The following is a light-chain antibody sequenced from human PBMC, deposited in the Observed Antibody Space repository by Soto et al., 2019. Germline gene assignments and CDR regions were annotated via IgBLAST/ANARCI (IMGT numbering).Light chain of an antibody. CDR3: QQSYSTPTWT. J-gene: IGKJ1*01. Sequence: DIQLTQSPSSLSASVGDRITITCRASQSISTYLNWYQQKPGEAPTLLVYDSSTLQSGVPSRFSGSGFGAEFTLTVSSLQPEDFATYDCQQSYSTPTWTFGQGTKVEIK. V-gene: IGKV1-39*01. CDR1: QSISTY. CDR2: DSS.